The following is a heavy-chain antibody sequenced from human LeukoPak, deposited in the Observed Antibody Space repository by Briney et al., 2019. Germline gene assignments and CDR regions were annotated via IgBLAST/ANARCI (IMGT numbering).Heavy chain of an antibody. CDR1: GFTFNTYG. Sequence: GGSLRLSCAASGFTFNTYGMHWVRQAPGKGLEWVAVIWYDGSNKYYADSVKGRFTISRDNSKNMLYLQMNSLRAEDTAAYYCARPREVTTNLIINYWGQGTLVTVSS. CDR3: ARPREVTTNLIINY. V-gene: IGHV3-33*01. D-gene: IGHD4-17*01. CDR2: IWYDGSNK. J-gene: IGHJ4*02.